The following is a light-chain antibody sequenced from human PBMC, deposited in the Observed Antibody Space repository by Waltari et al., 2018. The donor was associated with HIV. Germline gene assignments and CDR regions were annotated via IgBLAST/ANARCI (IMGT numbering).Light chain of an antibody. J-gene: IGLJ2*01. Sequence: NFMLTQPHSVSESPGKTVTISCTRGSGSIASTYVQWYQQRPGSAPTTVIYEDSQRPSGVPDRFSGSIDSSSNSASLTISGLKTEDEADYYCQSYDSSNHVVFGGGTKLTVL. CDR1: SGSIASTY. V-gene: IGLV6-57*04. CDR3: QSYDSSNHVV. CDR2: EDS.